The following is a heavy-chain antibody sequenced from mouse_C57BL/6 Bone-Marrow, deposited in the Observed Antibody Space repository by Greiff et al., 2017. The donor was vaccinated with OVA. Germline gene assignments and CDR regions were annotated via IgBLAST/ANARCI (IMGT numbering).Heavy chain of an antibody. CDR2: ISNGGGST. V-gene: IGHV5-12*01. CDR3: ARHWRAGYFDV. J-gene: IGHJ1*03. CDR1: GFTFSDYY. Sequence: EVKLMESGGGLVQPGGSLKLSCAASGFTFSDYYMYWVRQTPEKRLEWVAYISNGGGSTYYPDTVKGRFTISRDNAKNTLYLQMSRLKSEDTAMYYCARHWRAGYFDVWGTGTTVTVSS.